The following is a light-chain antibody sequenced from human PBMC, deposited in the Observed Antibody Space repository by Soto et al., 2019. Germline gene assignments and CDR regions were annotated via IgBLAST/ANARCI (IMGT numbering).Light chain of an antibody. J-gene: IGKJ3*01. Sequence: DIQMTQSPSSLSASRGDIVTITCRSSQTIDQSVAWYQQKPGQDTKLLIYAASTLHSGVPSRFSDSGSGTHFTLTITGLQPEDVATYFFQEHNGALPVAFGPGTTVDV. V-gene: IGKV1-27*01. CDR1: QTIDQS. CDR2: AAS. CDR3: QEHNGALPVA.